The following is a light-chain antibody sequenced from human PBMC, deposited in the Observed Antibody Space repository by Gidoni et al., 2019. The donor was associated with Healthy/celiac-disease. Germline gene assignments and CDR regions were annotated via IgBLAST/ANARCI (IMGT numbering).Light chain of an antibody. CDR1: SSDVGGYNY. CDR2: EVS. CDR3: SSYTSSSTLYV. V-gene: IGLV2-14*01. Sequence: QSAPTQPASVSGSPGPSITISCTGTSSDVGGYNYVSWYQQHPGKAPKLMIYEVSNRPSGVSNRFSGSKSGNTASLTISGLQAEDEADYYCSSYTSSSTLYVFGTGTKVTVL. J-gene: IGLJ1*01.